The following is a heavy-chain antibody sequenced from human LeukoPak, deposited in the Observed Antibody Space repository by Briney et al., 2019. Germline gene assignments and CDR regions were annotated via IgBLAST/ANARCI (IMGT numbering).Heavy chain of an antibody. Sequence: PGGSLRLSCAASGFTFSDYYMSWIRQPPGKGLEWIGSIYYSGSTYYNPSLKSRVSISVDTSKNQFSLNLTSVTAADTAVYFCARPGIAATGAFDCWGQGTLVTVSS. CDR3: ARPGIAATGAFDC. CDR1: GFTFSDYY. D-gene: IGHD6-13*01. J-gene: IGHJ4*02. CDR2: IYYSGST. V-gene: IGHV4-38-2*01.